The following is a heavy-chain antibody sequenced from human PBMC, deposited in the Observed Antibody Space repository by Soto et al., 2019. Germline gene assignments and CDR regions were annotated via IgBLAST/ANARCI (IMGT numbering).Heavy chain of an antibody. CDR3: AKELPRDRITIFGVVTQYYFDY. CDR1: GFTFSSYG. J-gene: IGHJ4*02. D-gene: IGHD3-3*01. V-gene: IGHV3-30*18. CDR2: ISYDGSNK. Sequence: GGSLRLSCAASGFTFSSYGMHWVRQAPGKGLEWVAVISYDGSNKYYADSVKGRFTISRDNSKNTLYLQMNSLRAEDTAVYYCAKELPRDRITIFGVVTQYYFDYWGQGTLVTVSS.